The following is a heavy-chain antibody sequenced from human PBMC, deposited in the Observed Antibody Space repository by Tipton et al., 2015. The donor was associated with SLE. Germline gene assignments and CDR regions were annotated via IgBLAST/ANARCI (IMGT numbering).Heavy chain of an antibody. CDR2: IYHSGST. V-gene: IGHV4-30-2*01. Sequence: TLSLTCAVSGGSISSGGYSWSWIRQPPGKGLEWIGYIYHSGSTYYNPSLKSRVTISADTAKSQVSLQMRSVTADDTAVYYCARDLRWERLSGWYLDLWGRGTLVTVSS. CDR3: ARDLRWERLSGWYLDL. D-gene: IGHD1-26*01. J-gene: IGHJ2*01. CDR1: GGSISSGGYS.